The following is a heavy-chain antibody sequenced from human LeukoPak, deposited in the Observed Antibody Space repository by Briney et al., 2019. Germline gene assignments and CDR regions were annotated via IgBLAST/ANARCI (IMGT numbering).Heavy chain of an antibody. CDR3: ARTYSNSGLEYFDF. V-gene: IGHV3-53*01. CDR2: IYNDGNT. CDR1: GFTVSSNY. D-gene: IGHD6-13*01. J-gene: IGHJ4*02. Sequence: GGSLRPSCAASGFTVSSNYMTWVRQAPGKGLEWVSIIYNDGNTFYADSVKGRFTISRDNSKNTLYLQMNSLRAEDTAVYYCARTYSNSGLEYFDFWGQGTLVTVSS.